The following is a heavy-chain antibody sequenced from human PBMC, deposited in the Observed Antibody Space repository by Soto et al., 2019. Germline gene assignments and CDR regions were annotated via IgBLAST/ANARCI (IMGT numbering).Heavy chain of an antibody. CDR2: FDPEDGET. V-gene: IGHV1-24*01. CDR1: GYTLTELS. Sequence: SVKVSCKVSGYTLTELSMHWVRQAPGKGLEWMGGFDPEDGETIYAQKFQGRVTMTEDTSTDTAYMELSSLRSEDTAVYYCATDFVNYYDSSGPYGMDVWGQGTTVTVSS. D-gene: IGHD3-22*01. J-gene: IGHJ6*02. CDR3: ATDFVNYYDSSGPYGMDV.